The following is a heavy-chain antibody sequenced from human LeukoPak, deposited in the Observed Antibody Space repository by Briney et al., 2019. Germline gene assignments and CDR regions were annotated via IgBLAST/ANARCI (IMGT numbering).Heavy chain of an antibody. CDR3: ARYYCSGGSCQFDY. V-gene: IGHV3-11*01. CDR2: ISSSGSTI. D-gene: IGHD2-15*01. Sequence: PGGSLRLSCAASGFTFNDYYMSWIRPAPGKGVEGGSYISSSGSTIYYADSVKGRFTISRDNAKNSLYLQMNSLRAEDTAVYYCARYYCSGGSCQFDYWGQGTLVTVSS. CDR1: GFTFNDYY. J-gene: IGHJ4*02.